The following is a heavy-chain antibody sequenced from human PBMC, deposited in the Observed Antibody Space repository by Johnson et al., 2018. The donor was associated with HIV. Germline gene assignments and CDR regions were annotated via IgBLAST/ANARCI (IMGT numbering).Heavy chain of an antibody. CDR1: GFTFSDYY. CDR2: ISSSGSSK. D-gene: IGHD5-12*01. J-gene: IGHJ3*02. V-gene: IGHV3-11*04. Sequence: QVQLVESGGGLVKPGGSLRLSCAASGFTFSDYYMNWIRQAPGKVLEWVSAISSSGSSKYYTDSVKGRFTISRDNAKNSLFLQMNSLRTEDTAVYYCAREKWLQLGTFDIWGQGTVVTVSS. CDR3: AREKWLQLGTFDI.